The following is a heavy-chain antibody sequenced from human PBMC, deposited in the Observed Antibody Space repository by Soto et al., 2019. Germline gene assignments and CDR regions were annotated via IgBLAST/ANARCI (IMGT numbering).Heavy chain of an antibody. J-gene: IGHJ4*02. CDR1: GFTFSSYG. D-gene: IGHD2-21*01. CDR3: ARGLHSLFDY. V-gene: IGHV3-33*01. Sequence: TGGSLRLSCAASGFTFSSYGMHWVRQVPGKGLEWVAVIWYDGNNKYYADSVKGRFTISRDNSKNTLYVQMTSLRAEDTAIYYCARGLHSLFDYWGQGTLVTVSS. CDR2: IWYDGNNK.